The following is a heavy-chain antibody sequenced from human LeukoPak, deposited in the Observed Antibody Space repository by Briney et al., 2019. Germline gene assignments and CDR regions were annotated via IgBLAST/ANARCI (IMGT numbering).Heavy chain of an antibody. D-gene: IGHD3-10*01. CDR2: IYYSGST. V-gene: IGHV4-59*01. CDR3: ARDRLLWSY. CDR1: GGSISSYY. Sequence: NPSETLSLTCTVSGGSISSYYWSCIRRLPGKGLEWIGYIYYSGSTNYNPSLKSRVTISVDTSKNQFSLKLSSVTAADTAVYYCARDRLLWSYWGQGTLVTVSS. J-gene: IGHJ4*02.